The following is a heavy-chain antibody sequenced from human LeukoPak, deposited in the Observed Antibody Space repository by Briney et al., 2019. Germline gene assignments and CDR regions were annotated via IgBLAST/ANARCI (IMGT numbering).Heavy chain of an antibody. J-gene: IGHJ6*03. CDR3: ATATTRGYYYYMDV. V-gene: IGHV1-24*01. Sequence: ASVKVSCKVFGYTLTELSMHWVRQAPGKGLEWMGGFDPEDGETIYAQKFQGRVTMTEDTSTDTAYMELSSLRSEDTAVYYCATATTRGYYYYMDVWGKGTTVTVSS. CDR1: GYTLTELS. CDR2: FDPEDGET. D-gene: IGHD1/OR15-1a*01.